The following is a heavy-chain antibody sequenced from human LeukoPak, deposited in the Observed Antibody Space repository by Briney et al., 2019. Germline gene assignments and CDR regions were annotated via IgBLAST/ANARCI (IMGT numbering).Heavy chain of an antibody. CDR1: GFTFSSYA. V-gene: IGHV3-23*01. J-gene: IGHJ4*02. CDR2: ISGSGGST. D-gene: IGHD2-8*01. Sequence: GESLRLSCAASGFTFSSYAMSWVRQAPGKGLEWVSAISGSGGSTYYADSVKGRFTISRDNSKNTLYLQMNSLRAEDTAVYYCAKEGLKYCTNGVCYTGVDYWGQGTLVTVSS. CDR3: AKEGLKYCTNGVCYTGVDY.